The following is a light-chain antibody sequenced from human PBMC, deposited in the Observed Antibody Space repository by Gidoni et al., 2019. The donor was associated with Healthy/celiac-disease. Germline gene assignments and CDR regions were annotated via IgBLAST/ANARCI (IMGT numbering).Light chain of an antibody. J-gene: IGKJ2*02. CDR2: AAS. CDR1: QSISSY. Sequence: DIQMTQSPSSLSASVGDRVTITCRASQSISSYLNWYQQKPGKAPKLLIYAASSLQSRVPSRFSGSGSGTDFTLTISSLQPEGFATYYCQQGYSTPRTFGQGTKLEIK. V-gene: IGKV1-39*01. CDR3: QQGYSTPRT.